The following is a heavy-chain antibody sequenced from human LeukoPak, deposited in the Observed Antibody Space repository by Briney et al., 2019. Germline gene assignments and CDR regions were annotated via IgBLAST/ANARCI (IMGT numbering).Heavy chain of an antibody. D-gene: IGHD1-26*01. CDR2: INPNSGGT. CDR1: GYTFTGYY. CDR3: ARSRVGTTDPFDY. V-gene: IGHV1-2*02. J-gene: IGHJ4*02. Sequence: ASVKVSCRASGYTFTGYYMHWVRQAPGQGLEWMGWINPNSGGTYYAQKFRGRVTMTRDTSISTAYMELSRLRSDDTAVYYCARSRVGTTDPFDYWGQGALVTVSS.